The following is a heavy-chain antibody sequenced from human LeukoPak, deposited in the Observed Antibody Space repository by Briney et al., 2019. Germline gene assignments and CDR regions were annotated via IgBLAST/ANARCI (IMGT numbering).Heavy chain of an antibody. CDR2: IIPIFGTA. D-gene: IGHD3-22*01. V-gene: IGHV1-69*13. Sequence: GASVKVSCKASGGTFSSYAISWVRQAPGQGLEWMGGIIPIFGTANYAQKFQGRVTITADESTSTAYMELSSLRSEDTAVYYCARVGYYESSSYYEYWGQGTLVTVSS. CDR3: ARVGYYESSSYYEY. CDR1: GGTFSSYA. J-gene: IGHJ4*02.